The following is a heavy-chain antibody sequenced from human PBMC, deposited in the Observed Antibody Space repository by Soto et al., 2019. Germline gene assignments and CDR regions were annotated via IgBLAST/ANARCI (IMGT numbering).Heavy chain of an antibody. J-gene: IGHJ3*02. CDR2: ISYDGSNK. V-gene: IGHV3-30*03. CDR1: GFTFSSYG. D-gene: IGHD2-15*01. CDR3: AAGWFPPDSAFDI. Sequence: GGSLRLSCAASGFTFSSYGMHWVRQAPGKGLEWVAVISYDGSNKYYADSVKGRFTISRDNSKNTLYLQMNSLRAEDTAVYYCAAGWFPPDSAFDIWGQGTMVTVSS.